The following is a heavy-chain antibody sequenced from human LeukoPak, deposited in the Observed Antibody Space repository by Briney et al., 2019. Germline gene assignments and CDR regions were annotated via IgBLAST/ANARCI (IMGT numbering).Heavy chain of an antibody. V-gene: IGHV1-18*01. CDR1: GYTFTSYG. CDR3: ARDGLVVITTTEGVNWFDP. J-gene: IGHJ5*02. Sequence: ASVKVSCKASGYTFTSYGIIWVRQAPGQGLEWMGWISAYNGNTNYAQKLQGRVTMTTDTSTSTAYMELRSLRSDDTAVYYCARDGLVVITTTEGVNWFDPWGQGTLVTVSS. CDR2: ISAYNGNT. D-gene: IGHD3-22*01.